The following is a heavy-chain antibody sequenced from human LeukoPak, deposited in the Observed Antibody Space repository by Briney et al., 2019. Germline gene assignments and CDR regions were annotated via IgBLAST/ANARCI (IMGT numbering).Heavy chain of an antibody. CDR1: GYTFTSYG. J-gene: IGHJ6*03. CDR2: ISAYNGNT. V-gene: IGHV1-18*01. CDR3: ARDTVDIVVVPAARGPDYYYYMDV. D-gene: IGHD2-2*01. Sequence: ASVTVSCKASGYTFTSYGISWVRQAPGQGLEWMGWISAYNGNTNYAQKLQGRVTMTTDTSTSTAYMELRSLRSDDTAVYYCARDTVDIVVVPAARGPDYYYYMDVWGKGTTVTVSS.